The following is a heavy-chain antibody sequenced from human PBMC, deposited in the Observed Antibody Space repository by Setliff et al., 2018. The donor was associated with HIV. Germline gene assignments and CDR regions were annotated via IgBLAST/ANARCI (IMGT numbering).Heavy chain of an antibody. V-gene: IGHV7-4-1*02. J-gene: IGHJ5*02. D-gene: IGHD3-9*01. CDR2: INTNTGNP. CDR1: GYTFTNYA. CDR3: ARSVGYDLLTNYYRNWFDP. Sequence: ASVKVSCKASGYTFTNYAINWVRQAPGQGLECTGWINTNTGNPTYAQGFTGRFVFSLDTSVNTAYLQISSLKAEDTAVYFCARSVGYDLLTNYYRNWFDPWGQGTLVTVSS.